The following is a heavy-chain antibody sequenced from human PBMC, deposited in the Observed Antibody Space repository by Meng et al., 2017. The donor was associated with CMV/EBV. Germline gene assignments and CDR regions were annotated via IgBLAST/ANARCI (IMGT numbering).Heavy chain of an antibody. CDR2: ISYDGSNK. CDR3: ARDLDSYDSSGYLLDY. CDR1: GFTFSSYA. Sequence: GESLKISCAASGFTFSSYAMHWVRQAPGKGLEWVAVISYDGSNKYYADSVKGRFTISRDNSKNMLYLQMNSLRAEDTAVYYCARDLDSYDSSGYLLDYWGQGTLVTVSS. J-gene: IGHJ4*02. V-gene: IGHV3-30-3*01. D-gene: IGHD3-22*01.